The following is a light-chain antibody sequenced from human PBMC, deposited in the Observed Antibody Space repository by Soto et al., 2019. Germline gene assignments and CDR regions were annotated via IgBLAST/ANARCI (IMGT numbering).Light chain of an antibody. J-gene: IGLJ2*01. CDR2: DVN. CDR3: SSYTSNSTAV. Sequence: QSVLTQPASVSGSPGQSITISCTGTSSDIGGYNYVSWYQQHPGKAPKLMIYDVNNRPSGVSNRFSGSKSGNTASLTISGLQAEDEADYYCSSYTSNSTAVFGGGTKLTVL. CDR1: SSDIGGYNY. V-gene: IGLV2-14*03.